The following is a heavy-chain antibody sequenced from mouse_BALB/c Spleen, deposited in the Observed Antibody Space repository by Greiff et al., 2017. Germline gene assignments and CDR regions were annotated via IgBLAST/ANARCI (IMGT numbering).Heavy chain of an antibody. J-gene: IGHJ2*01. CDR3: ARTTMIGTFDY. D-gene: IGHD2-4*01. Sequence: QVQLQQSGPGLVAPSQSLSITCTVSGFSLTGYGVNWVRQPPGKGLEWLGMIWGDGSTDYNSALKSRLSISKDNSKSQVFLKMNSLQTDDTARYYCARTTMIGTFDYWGQGTTLTVSS. CDR1: GFSLTGYG. CDR2: IWGDGST. V-gene: IGHV2-6-7*01.